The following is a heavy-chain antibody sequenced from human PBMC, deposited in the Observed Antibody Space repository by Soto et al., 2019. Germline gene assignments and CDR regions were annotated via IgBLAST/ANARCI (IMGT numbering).Heavy chain of an antibody. Sequence: QVQLVQSGAEVKKPGSSVKVSCKASGGTFSSYTISWVRQAPGQGLEWMGRIIPIRGIANYAQKFQGRVTIPADKATSTAYMELSSLRSEDTAVYYCARVEESPMVRGLHNWFDPWGQGTLVTVSS. CDR1: GGTFSSYT. J-gene: IGHJ5*02. V-gene: IGHV1-69*02. D-gene: IGHD3-10*01. CDR3: ARVEESPMVRGLHNWFDP. CDR2: IIPIRGIA.